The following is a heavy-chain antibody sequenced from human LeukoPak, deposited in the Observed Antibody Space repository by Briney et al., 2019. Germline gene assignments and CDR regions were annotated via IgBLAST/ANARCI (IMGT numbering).Heavy chain of an antibody. CDR2: TFYRSKWYY. Sequence: SQTLSLTSAISGDSVSNNNAAWNWIRPSPSRGLEWLGRTFYRSKWYYDYAVSVKSRITINSDTSKNQFSLQLTYVTPEDTAVYYCAREGRRISGGTLSLDYWGQGTLVTVSS. J-gene: IGHJ4*02. D-gene: IGHD2-15*01. CDR1: GDSVSNNNAA. CDR3: AREGRRISGGTLSLDY. V-gene: IGHV6-1*01.